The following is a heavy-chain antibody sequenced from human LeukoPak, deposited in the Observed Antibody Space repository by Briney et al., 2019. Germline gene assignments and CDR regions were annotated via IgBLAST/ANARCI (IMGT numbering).Heavy chain of an antibody. CDR3: TRGPFSDWLTQSWFDP. Sequence: AGGSLRLSCAASGFTFSSYSMNWVRQAPGKGLEWVSSISSSSSYIYYADSVKGRFTISRDNAKNSLYLQMNSLRAEDTAVYYCTRGPFSDWLTQSWFDPWGQGTLVTVSS. D-gene: IGHD3-9*01. CDR2: ISSSSSYI. J-gene: IGHJ5*02. CDR1: GFTFSSYS. V-gene: IGHV3-21*04.